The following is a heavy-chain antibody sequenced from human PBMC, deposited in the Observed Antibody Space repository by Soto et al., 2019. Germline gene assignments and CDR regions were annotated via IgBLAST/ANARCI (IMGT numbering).Heavy chain of an antibody. Sequence: TSETLSLTCAVSGGSISSGGYSWSWIRQPPGKGLEWIGYIYHSGSTYYNPSLKSRVTISVDRSKNQFSLKLSSVTAADTAVYYCARYSGYYLFDYWGQGTLVTVSS. V-gene: IGHV4-30-2*01. CDR3: ARYSGYYLFDY. CDR2: IYHSGST. D-gene: IGHD5-12*01. J-gene: IGHJ4*01. CDR1: GGSISSGGYS.